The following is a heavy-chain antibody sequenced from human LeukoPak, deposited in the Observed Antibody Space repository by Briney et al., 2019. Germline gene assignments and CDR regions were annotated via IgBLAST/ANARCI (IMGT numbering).Heavy chain of an antibody. CDR3: ARDQDSGWPDY. CDR2: ISSSSSTK. Sequence: GGSLRLSCAASAFTFSSYSMNWVRQAPGKGLEWVSYISSSSSTKYYADSVKGRFTISRDNAKNSLYLQMNSLRAEDTAVYYCARDQDSGWPDYWGQGTLVTVSS. CDR1: AFTFSSYS. V-gene: IGHV3-48*04. J-gene: IGHJ4*02. D-gene: IGHD6-19*01.